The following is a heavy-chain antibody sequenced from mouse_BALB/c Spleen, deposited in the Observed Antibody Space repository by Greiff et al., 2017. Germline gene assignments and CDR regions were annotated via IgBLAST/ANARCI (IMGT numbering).Heavy chain of an antibody. CDR3: AREDYGSSYVGYFDV. Sequence: EVHLVESGGGLVQPGGSRKLSCAASGFTFSSFGMHWVRQAPEKGLEWVAYISSGSSTIYYADTVKGRFTISRDNPKNTLFLQMTSLRSEDTAMYYCAREDYGSSYVGYFDVWGAGTTVTVSS. J-gene: IGHJ1*01. CDR1: GFTFSSFG. D-gene: IGHD1-1*01. CDR2: ISSGSSTI. V-gene: IGHV5-17*02.